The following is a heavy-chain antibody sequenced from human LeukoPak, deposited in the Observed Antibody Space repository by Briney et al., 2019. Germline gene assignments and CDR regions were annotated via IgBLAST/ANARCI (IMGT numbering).Heavy chain of an antibody. J-gene: IGHJ4*02. D-gene: IGHD3-16*01. CDR2: ISNSGGST. CDR3: AKPAWGGTFDD. CDR1: GFSFSNYA. Sequence: PGGSLRLSCAASGFSFSNYAMSSVRQARGKGLEWVSAISNSGGSTYYADSVKGRFTISRDNSKNTLYLQVDSLRAEDTAVYYCAKPAWGGTFDDWGQGTLVTVSS. V-gene: IGHV3-23*01.